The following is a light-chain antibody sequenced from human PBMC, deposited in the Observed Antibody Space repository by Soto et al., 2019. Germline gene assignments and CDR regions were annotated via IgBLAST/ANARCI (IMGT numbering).Light chain of an antibody. CDR1: QSVNTY. CDR3: QQYGSSPPIT. J-gene: IGKJ4*01. V-gene: IGKV3-20*01. CDR2: GAS. Sequence: VLTQCPAKLSLSPGDRATLSCRASQSVNTYLASYQQKPGQAPRLIIYGASSRATGIPDRFSGSGSGTAFSLTISRLEPEDFAVYYCQQYGSSPPITCGGGTKVDIK.